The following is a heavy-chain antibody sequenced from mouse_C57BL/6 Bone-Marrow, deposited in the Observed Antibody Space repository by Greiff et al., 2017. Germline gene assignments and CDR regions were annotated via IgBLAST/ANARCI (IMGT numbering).Heavy chain of an antibody. Sequence: LVESGGGLVKPGGSLELSCAASGFTFSSYAMSWVRQPPDKRLEWVATISDGGRYTYYPDHVKGRVTISSDNAKNTRSLQMSHLKSEDSAMYYCARRATMVTYWYFDVWGTGTTVTVSS. CDR1: GFTFSSYA. V-gene: IGHV5-4*03. D-gene: IGHD2-2*01. J-gene: IGHJ1*03. CDR2: ISDGGRYT. CDR3: ARRATMVTYWYFDV.